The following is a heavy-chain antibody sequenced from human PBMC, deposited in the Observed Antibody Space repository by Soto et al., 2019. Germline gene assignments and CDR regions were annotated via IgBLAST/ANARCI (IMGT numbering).Heavy chain of an antibody. D-gene: IGHD6-13*01. CDR1: GGSSSGYY. J-gene: IGHJ4*02. V-gene: IGHV4-34*01. CDR2: INHSGST. Sequence: PSETLFLTCAVYGGSSSGYYWSWIRQPPGKGLEWIGEINHSGSTNYNPSLKSRVTISVDTSKNQFSLKLSSVTAADTAVYYCARDKSSRYSSSWYSGGLDYWGQGTLVTVSS. CDR3: ARDKSSRYSSSWYSGGLDY.